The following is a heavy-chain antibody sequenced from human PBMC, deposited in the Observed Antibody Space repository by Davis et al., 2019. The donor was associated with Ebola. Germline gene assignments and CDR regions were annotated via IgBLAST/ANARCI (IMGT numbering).Heavy chain of an antibody. CDR3: ARAEYCGGDCYPFDY. Sequence: PGGSLRLSCAASGFTFSSYSMNWVRQAPGKGLEWVSNISSSSSTIYYADSVKGRFTISRDNAKNSLYLQMNSLRDEDTAVYYCARAEYCGGDCYPFDYWGQGTLVTVSS. CDR1: GFTFSSYS. J-gene: IGHJ4*02. CDR2: ISSSSSTI. V-gene: IGHV3-48*02. D-gene: IGHD2-21*02.